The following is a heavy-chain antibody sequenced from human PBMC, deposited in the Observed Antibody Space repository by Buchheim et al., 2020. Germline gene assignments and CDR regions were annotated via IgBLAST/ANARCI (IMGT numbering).Heavy chain of an antibody. CDR2: ISSSSSYT. CDR1: GFTFSDYY. CDR3: AGDRLQWLVSYYYGMDV. V-gene: IGHV3-11*06. D-gene: IGHD6-19*01. J-gene: IGHJ6*02. Sequence: QVQLVESGGGLVKPGGSLRLSCAASGFTFSDYYMSWTRQAPGKGLEWVSYISSSSSYTNYADSVKGRFTISRDNAKNSLYLQMNSLRAEDTAVYYCAGDRLQWLVSYYYGMDVWGQGTT.